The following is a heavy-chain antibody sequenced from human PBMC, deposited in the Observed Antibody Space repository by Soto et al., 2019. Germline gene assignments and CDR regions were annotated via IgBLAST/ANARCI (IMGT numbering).Heavy chain of an antibody. J-gene: IGHJ4*02. Sequence: GGSLRLSCVASGLTFGSRAMSWVRQAPGEGLQWVSTITGTGGDAKYADSVRGRFVISRDNSKKTLYLQMTSLTAEDSAMYYCARGSTDSYPGSRIFDFWGRGTLVTVSS. CDR1: GLTFGSRA. CDR2: ITGTGGDA. V-gene: IGHV3-23*01. CDR3: ARGSTDSYPGSRIFDF. D-gene: IGHD3-10*01.